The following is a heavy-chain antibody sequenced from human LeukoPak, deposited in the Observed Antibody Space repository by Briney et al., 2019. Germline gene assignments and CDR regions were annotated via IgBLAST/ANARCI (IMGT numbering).Heavy chain of an antibody. CDR2: ISGSGGST. CDR1: GFTFGSYA. CDR3: AKGGAGRAPFDY. J-gene: IGHJ4*02. Sequence: GGSLRLSCAASGFTFGSYAMTWVRQAPGKGLGWVSFISGSGGSTFYADSVKGRFIISRDNSKNTLFLQMNSLRAEDAAVYYCAKGGAGRAPFDYWGQGTLVTVSS. V-gene: IGHV3-23*01. D-gene: IGHD1-14*01.